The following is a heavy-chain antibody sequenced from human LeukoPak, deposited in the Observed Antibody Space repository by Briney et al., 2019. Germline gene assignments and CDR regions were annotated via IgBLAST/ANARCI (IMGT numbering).Heavy chain of an antibody. CDR1: GFTFSDYY. CDR2: ISSSGSAI. V-gene: IGHV3-11*01. CDR3: ARTAVAGSYYFDY. D-gene: IGHD6-19*01. J-gene: IGHJ4*02. Sequence: GGSLRLPCAASGFTFSDYYMSWIRQAPGKGLEWVSYISSSGSAIYYADSVKGRFTISRDNAKNSLYLQMNSLRAEDTAVYYCARTAVAGSYYFDYWGQGTLVTVSS.